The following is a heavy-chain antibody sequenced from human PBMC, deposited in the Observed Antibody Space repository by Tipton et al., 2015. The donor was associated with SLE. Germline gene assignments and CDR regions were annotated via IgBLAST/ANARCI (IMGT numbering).Heavy chain of an antibody. CDR1: GGSISSSSYF. CDR3: ASRRDSYGDEYYFDF. V-gene: IGHV3-21*01. D-gene: IGHD4-17*01. Sequence: LSLTCTVSGGSISSSSYFWGWIRQPPGKRLEWVSSISSSSYYMYYADSVKGRFTISRDNAKNSLYLQMNSLRAEDTAVYYCASRRDSYGDEYYFDFWGQGTLVTVSS. CDR2: ISSSSYYM. J-gene: IGHJ4*02.